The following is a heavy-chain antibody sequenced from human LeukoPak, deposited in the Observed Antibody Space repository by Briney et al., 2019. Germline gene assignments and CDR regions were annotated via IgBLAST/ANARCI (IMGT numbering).Heavy chain of an antibody. CDR1: GGSFSGYY. D-gene: IGHD3-10*01. J-gene: IGHJ4*02. CDR3: ARVKGYYYGSGSYSGFDY. V-gene: IGHV4-34*01. CDR2: VNHSGST. Sequence: SDPLSLTCTVYGGSFSGYYCIWIRQPPGKGLEWIGEVNHSGSTNYNPSLKSRVTISVDTSKNQFSLKLSSVTAADTAVYYCARVKGYYYGSGSYSGFDYWGQGTLVTVSS.